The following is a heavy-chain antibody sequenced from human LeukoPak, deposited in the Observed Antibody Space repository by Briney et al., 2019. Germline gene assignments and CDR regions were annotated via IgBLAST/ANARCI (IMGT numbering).Heavy chain of an antibody. V-gene: IGHV3-21*01. CDR2: ISGSSTYI. CDR1: GFTFSPYS. D-gene: IGHD6-19*01. J-gene: IGHJ4*02. Sequence: PGGSLRLSCAASGFTFSPYSMNWVRQAPGKGLEWVSSISGSSTYIYYADSLKGRFTISRDNAKNSLYLQMNSLRADDTAVYYCARSDSSGWYVFDYWGQGTLVTVSS. CDR3: ARSDSSGWYVFDY.